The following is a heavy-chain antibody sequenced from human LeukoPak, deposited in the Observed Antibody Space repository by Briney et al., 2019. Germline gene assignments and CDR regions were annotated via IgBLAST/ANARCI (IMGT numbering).Heavy chain of an antibody. CDR1: GYTFTGYY. Sequence: ASVKVSCKASGYTFTGYYMHWVRQAPGQGLEWMGWINPNSGGTNYAQKFQGRVTMTRDTSISTAYMELGRLRSDDTAVYYCASGIAAAATAFDIWGQGTMVTVSS. D-gene: IGHD6-13*01. CDR3: ASGIAAAATAFDI. CDR2: INPNSGGT. J-gene: IGHJ3*02. V-gene: IGHV1-2*02.